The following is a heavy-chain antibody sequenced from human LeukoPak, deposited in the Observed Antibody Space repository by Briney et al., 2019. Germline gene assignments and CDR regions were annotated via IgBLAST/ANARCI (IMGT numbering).Heavy chain of an antibody. J-gene: IGHJ4*02. D-gene: IGHD3-22*01. V-gene: IGHV4-31*03. CDR3: AADTSGYRIFNY. CDR2: IDYSGST. CDR1: GGSISRGGYC. Sequence: SETLSLTCTVSGGSISRGGYCWSWIRQHPGKGLEWIGYIDYSGSTFYNPSLKSRLTMSIDTSKNQFSLKLSSVTAADTAVYYCAADTSGYRIFNYWGQGTLVTVPS.